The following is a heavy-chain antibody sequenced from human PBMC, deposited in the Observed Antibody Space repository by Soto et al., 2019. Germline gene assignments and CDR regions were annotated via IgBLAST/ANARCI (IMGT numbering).Heavy chain of an antibody. CDR3: ARGRNAYGSGSYYRGLYYFDY. CDR1: GGSISSGGYY. J-gene: IGHJ4*02. Sequence: SETLSLTCTVSGGSISSGGYYWSWIRQHPGKGLEWIGYIYYSGSTYYNPSLESRVTISVDTSKNQFSLKLSSVTAADTAVYYCARGRNAYGSGSYYRGLYYFDYWGQGTLVTVSS. V-gene: IGHV4-31*03. CDR2: IYYSGST. D-gene: IGHD3-10*01.